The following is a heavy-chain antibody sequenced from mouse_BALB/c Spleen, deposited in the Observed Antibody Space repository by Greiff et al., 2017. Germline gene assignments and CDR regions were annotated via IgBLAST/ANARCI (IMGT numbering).Heavy chain of an antibody. Sequence: QVQLQQSGAELARPGASVKMSCKASGYTFTSYTMHWVKQRPGQGLEWIGYINPSSGYTNYNQKFKDKATLTAAKSSSTAYMQLSSLTSEDSAVYYCARSPTAGAMDYWGQGTSGTGSS. V-gene: IGHV1-4*01. CDR1: GYTFTSYT. CDR2: INPSSGYT. D-gene: IGHD1-2*01. J-gene: IGHJ4*01. CDR3: ARSPTAGAMDY.